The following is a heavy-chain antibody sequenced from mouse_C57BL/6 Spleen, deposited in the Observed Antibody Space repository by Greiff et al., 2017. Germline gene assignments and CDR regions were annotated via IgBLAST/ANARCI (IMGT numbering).Heavy chain of an antibody. CDR3: EREGNSPYAMDY. J-gene: IGHJ4*01. V-gene: IGHV1-82*01. Sequence: VQLQQSGPELVKPGASVKISCKASGYAFSSSWMNWVKQRPGQGLEWIGRIYPGDGDTNYNGKFKGKATLTADKSSSTAYMQLSSLTSEDSAVYFCEREGNSPYAMDYWGQGTSVTVSS. D-gene: IGHD2-1*01. CDR1: GYAFSSSW. CDR2: IYPGDGDT.